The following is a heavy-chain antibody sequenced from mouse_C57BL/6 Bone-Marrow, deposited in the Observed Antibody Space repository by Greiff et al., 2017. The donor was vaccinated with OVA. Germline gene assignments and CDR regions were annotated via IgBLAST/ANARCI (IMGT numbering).Heavy chain of an antibody. J-gene: IGHJ4*01. D-gene: IGHD2-3*01. CDR1: GYTFTSYW. V-gene: IGHV1-55*01. Sequence: QVHVKQPGAELVKPGASVKMSCKASGYTFTSYWITWVKQRPGQGLEWIGDIYPGSGSTNYNEKFKSKATLTVDTSSSTAYMQLSSLTSEDSAVYYCARHDGYYLNYWGQGTSVTVSS. CDR3: ARHDGYYLNY. CDR2: IYPGSGST.